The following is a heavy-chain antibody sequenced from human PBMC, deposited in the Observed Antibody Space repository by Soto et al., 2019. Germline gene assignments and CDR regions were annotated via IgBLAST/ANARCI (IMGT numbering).Heavy chain of an antibody. J-gene: IGHJ4*02. CDR2: ISAYNGNT. CDR1: GYTFTSYG. D-gene: IGHD3-22*01. V-gene: IGHV1-18*01. CDR3: ARDYYDSSGYYYSLPSEFDY. Sequence: QVQLVQSGAEVKKPGASVKVSCKASGYTFTSYGISWVRQAPGQGLEWMGWISAYNGNTNYAQKLQGRVTMTTATSTSTAYMELRSLRSDDTAVYYCARDYYDSSGYYYSLPSEFDYWGQGTLVTVSS.